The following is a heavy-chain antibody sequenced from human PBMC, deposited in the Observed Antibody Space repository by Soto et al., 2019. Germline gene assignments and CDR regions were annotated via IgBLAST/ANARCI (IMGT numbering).Heavy chain of an antibody. V-gene: IGHV3-7*01. Sequence: GGSLRLSCAASGFTFSTYWMNWVRQAPGKGLEWVANIKQDGSEKYYVDSVKGRFTISRDNAKNSLYLQLNSLRAEDTAVYYCARGTPRGYSYDWGRGTLVTVSS. CDR3: ARGTPRGYSYD. CDR1: GFTFSTYW. CDR2: IKQDGSEK. D-gene: IGHD5-18*01. J-gene: IGHJ4*01.